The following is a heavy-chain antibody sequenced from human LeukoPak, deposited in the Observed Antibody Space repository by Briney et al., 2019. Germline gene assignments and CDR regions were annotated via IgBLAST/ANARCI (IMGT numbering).Heavy chain of an antibody. CDR3: AKVDRGDYSSSPVPYYNYYMNV. D-gene: IGHD6-13*01. CDR2: ISSSSSLI. CDR1: GFTFSYYS. V-gene: IGHV3-21*01. J-gene: IGHJ6*03. Sequence: PGGSLRLSCAASGFTFSYYSMNWVRQAPGRGLEWVSCISSSSSLIFYSDSVRGRFTISRDNAKNLLYLHINRLRVEDTAVYYCAKVDRGDYSSSPVPYYNYYMNVWGKGTTVTVSS.